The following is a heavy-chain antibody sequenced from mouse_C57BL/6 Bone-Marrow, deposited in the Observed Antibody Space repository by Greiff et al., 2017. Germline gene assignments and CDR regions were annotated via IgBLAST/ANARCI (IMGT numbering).Heavy chain of an antibody. CDR1: GYSITSGYY. D-gene: IGHD1-1*01. J-gene: IGHJ3*01. CDR2: ISYDGSN. CDR3: AREGYYGSSYGFAY. Sequence: EVQLQESGPGLVKPSQSLSLTCSVTGYSITSGYYWNWIRQFPGNKLEWMGYISYDGSNNYNPSLKNRISITRDQSKNQFFLKLNSVTTEETATYYCAREGYYGSSYGFAYWGQGTLVTVSA. V-gene: IGHV3-6*01.